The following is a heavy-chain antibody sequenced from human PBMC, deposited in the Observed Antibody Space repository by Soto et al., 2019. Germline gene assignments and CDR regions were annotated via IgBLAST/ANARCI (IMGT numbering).Heavy chain of an antibody. D-gene: IGHD2-2*01. V-gene: IGHV5-51*01. CDR2: IYPGDSDT. Sequence: GESLKISCKGSGYSFTSYWIGWVRQMPGKGLEWMGIIYPGDSDTRYSPSFQGQVTISADKSISTAYLQWSSLKASDTAMYYCARLGCSSTSCPPHDYWGQGTLVTVS. J-gene: IGHJ4*02. CDR3: ARLGCSSTSCPPHDY. CDR1: GYSFTSYW.